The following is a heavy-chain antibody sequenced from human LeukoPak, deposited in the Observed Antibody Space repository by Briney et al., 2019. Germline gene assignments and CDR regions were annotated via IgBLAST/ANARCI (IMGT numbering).Heavy chain of an antibody. J-gene: IGHJ4*02. Sequence: GGSLRLSCTASGFTFGDYAMSWVRQAPGKGLEWVGFIRSKASGGTTEYTASVKGRFTISRDDSKSIAYLQMNSLITEDTAVYYCTRGYSIDYWGQRTQVTVSS. CDR2: IRSKASGGTT. CDR1: GFTFGDYA. D-gene: IGHD4-11*01. V-gene: IGHV3-49*04. CDR3: TRGYSIDY.